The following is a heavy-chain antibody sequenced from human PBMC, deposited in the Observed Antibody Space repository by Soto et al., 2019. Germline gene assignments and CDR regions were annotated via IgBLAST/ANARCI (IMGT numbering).Heavy chain of an antibody. CDR1: GGTFSSYA. V-gene: IGHV1-69*01. CDR3: ARDHVADSYGSSGWGY. Sequence: QGQLLQSGAEVKKPGSSLKVSCKASGGTFSSYAISWVRQAPGQGLEWMGGIIPIFGTANYAQKFQGRVTITADESTRTGYMELSSLRSEDTAVYYCARDHVADSYGSSGWGYWGQGTLVTVSS. D-gene: IGHD5-18*01. CDR2: IIPIFGTA. J-gene: IGHJ4*02.